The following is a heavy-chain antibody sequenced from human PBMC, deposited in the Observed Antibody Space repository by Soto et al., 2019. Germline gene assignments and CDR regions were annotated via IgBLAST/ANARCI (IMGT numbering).Heavy chain of an antibody. V-gene: IGHV1-69*02. D-gene: IGHD3-10*01. CDR1: GDTFSFYS. Sequence: QVQLVQSGAEVKRPGSSVKVSCKASGDTFSFYSINWVRQAPGLGLEWMGRVNPILSLSNYAQRFQGRVTMIADKSTNTADMVISSLRSEDTAIYYCATSYGSGYRAFDYWGQGAQVIVSS. J-gene: IGHJ4*02. CDR3: ATSYGSGYRAFDY. CDR2: VNPILSLS.